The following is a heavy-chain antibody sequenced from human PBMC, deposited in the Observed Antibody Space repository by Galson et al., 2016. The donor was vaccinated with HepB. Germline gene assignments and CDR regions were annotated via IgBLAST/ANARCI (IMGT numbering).Heavy chain of an antibody. Sequence: SLRLSCAASGFTFSSSSMSWVRQAPGKGLEWVSAIDGRDDSTYYADSVRGRFTISRDNSKNTLYLQINSLRAEDTAVYYCATGGDYDIWGQGTLVTVSS. CDR1: GFTFSSSS. CDR2: IDGRDDST. J-gene: IGHJ4*02. CDR3: ATGGDYDI. D-gene: IGHD4-17*01. V-gene: IGHV3-23*01.